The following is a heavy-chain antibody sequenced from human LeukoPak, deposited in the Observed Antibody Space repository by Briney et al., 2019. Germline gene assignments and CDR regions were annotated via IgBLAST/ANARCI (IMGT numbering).Heavy chain of an antibody. CDR1: GGTFSSYA. V-gene: IGHV1-69*13. CDR2: IIPIFGTA. Sequence: SVKVSCKASGGTFSSYAISWVRQAPGQGLEWMGGIIPIFGTANYAQKFQGRVTITADESTSTAYMELSSLRSEDTAVYYCASPIRGSYYYYYMDVWGKGTTVTVSS. CDR3: ASPIRGSYYYYYMDV. D-gene: IGHD2-15*01. J-gene: IGHJ6*03.